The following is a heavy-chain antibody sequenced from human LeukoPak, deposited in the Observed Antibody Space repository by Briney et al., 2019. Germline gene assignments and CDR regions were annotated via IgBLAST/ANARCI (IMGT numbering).Heavy chain of an antibody. CDR1: GYTFTNYG. V-gene: IGHV1-18*01. D-gene: IGHD6-13*01. Sequence: ASVKVSCKTSGYTFTNYGVTWVRQAPGQGLEWMGWIRAYNGDRNYAQKAQGRVTMTTDTSTSTAYMELRSLRSDDTAVYYCARATLPAGYSSTWSTIAVTPKKGFDYWGQGTLVTVSS. CDR3: ARATLPAGYSSTWSTIAVTPKKGFDY. J-gene: IGHJ4*02. CDR2: IRAYNGDR.